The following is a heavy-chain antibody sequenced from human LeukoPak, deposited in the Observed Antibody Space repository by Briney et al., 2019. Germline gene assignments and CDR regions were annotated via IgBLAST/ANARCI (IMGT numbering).Heavy chain of an antibody. CDR1: GFTFDGYA. V-gene: IGHV3-9*01. CDR3: AKDIATVTPYYFDY. Sequence: GGSLRLSCAASGFTFDGYAMHWVRQAPGKGLEWVSGISWNSGSIGYADSVKGRFTISRDNAKNSLYLQMNSLRAEDTALYYCAKDIATVTPYYFDYWGQGTLVTVSS. CDR2: ISWNSGSI. D-gene: IGHD4-17*01. J-gene: IGHJ4*02.